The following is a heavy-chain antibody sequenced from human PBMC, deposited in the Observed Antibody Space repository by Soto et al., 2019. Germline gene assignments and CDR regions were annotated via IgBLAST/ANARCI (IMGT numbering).Heavy chain of an antibody. CDR1: GGSISSYY. CDR2: IYYSGST. Sequence: SETLSLTCTVSGGSISSYYWSWIRQPPGKGLEWIGYIYYSGSTNYNPSLKSRVTISVDTSKNQFSLKLSSVTAADTAVYYCARVAVVPANPVGYYYYYMDVWGKGTTVTVSS. D-gene: IGHD2-2*01. J-gene: IGHJ6*03. V-gene: IGHV4-59*08. CDR3: ARVAVVPANPVGYYYYYMDV.